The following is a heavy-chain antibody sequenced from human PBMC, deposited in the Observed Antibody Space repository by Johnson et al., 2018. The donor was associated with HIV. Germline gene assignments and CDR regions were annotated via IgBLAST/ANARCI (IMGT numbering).Heavy chain of an antibody. CDR2: INWSGGST. J-gene: IGHJ3*01. CDR1: GFTFDDYG. D-gene: IGHD3-10*01. V-gene: IGHV3-20*04. CDR3: YCTDHCGAGSESKGTCDA. Sequence: VQLVESGGGAVRPGGSLRISCAASGFTFDDYGMSWVRQAPGKGLEWVSGINWSGGSTGYADSMKGRFTISRDNSKNTLYLQMTSLRQDDTAVYSCYCTDHCGAGSESKGTCDALGQGTMVTVSS.